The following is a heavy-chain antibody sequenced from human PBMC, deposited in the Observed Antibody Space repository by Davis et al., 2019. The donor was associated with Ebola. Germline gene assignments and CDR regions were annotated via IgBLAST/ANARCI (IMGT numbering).Heavy chain of an antibody. Sequence: MPSETLSLTCTVSGGSISYTTYYWGWIRQPPGKGLEWIGSIYYSGSTYYNPSLRSRVTVSVDTSKNQFSLTLGSVTAADTAVYYCARGGLSGTRLWFGELTPYYYGMDVWGKGTTVTVSS. D-gene: IGHD3-10*01. J-gene: IGHJ6*04. CDR2: IYYSGST. CDR3: ARGGLSGTRLWFGELTPYYYGMDV. V-gene: IGHV4-39*07. CDR1: GGSISYTTYY.